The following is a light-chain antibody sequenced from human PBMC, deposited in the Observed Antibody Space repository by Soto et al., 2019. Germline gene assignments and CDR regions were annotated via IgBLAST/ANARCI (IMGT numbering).Light chain of an antibody. CDR3: QQYSYLST. CDR2: DAF. CDR1: HSITRW. V-gene: IGKV1-5*01. Sequence: DIQVTQSPSTLSASVGDSVTLTCRASHSITRWLAWYQQKPGKAPKLLIHDAFTLQSGVPSRFSGSGSGTEFTLTISSLQPDDSATYYCQQYSYLSTFGQGTKVDIK. J-gene: IGKJ1*01.